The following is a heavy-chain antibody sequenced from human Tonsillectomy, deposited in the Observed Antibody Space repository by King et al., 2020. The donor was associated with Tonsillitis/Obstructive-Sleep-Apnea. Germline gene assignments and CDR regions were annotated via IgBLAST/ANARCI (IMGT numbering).Heavy chain of an antibody. CDR2: ISYDGDNK. CDR1: GFTFTSSA. Sequence: VLLVESGGGVVQPGRSLRLSCAASGFTFTSSAMHWVRQAPGKGLEWVAVISYDGDNKYYADSVKGRFTISRDNSKNTLYLQMNSLRAEDTAVYYCARDSGYCGGGSCYYAAFDIWGQGTMVTVSA. D-gene: IGHD2-15*01. V-gene: IGHV3-30*04. CDR3: ARDSGYCGGGSCYYAAFDI. J-gene: IGHJ3*02.